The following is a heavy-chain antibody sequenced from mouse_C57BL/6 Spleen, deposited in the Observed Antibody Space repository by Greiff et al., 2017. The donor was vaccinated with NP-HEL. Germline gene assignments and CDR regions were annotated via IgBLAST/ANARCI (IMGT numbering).Heavy chain of an antibody. J-gene: IGHJ4*01. Sequence: EVKLMESGPVLVKPGASVKMSCKASGYTSTDYYMNWVKQSHGKSLEWIGVINPYNGGTSYNQKFKGKATLTVDKSSSTAYMELNSLTSEDSAVYYCARCYYSNPYAMDYWGQGTSVTVSS. D-gene: IGHD2-5*01. CDR2: INPYNGGT. CDR3: ARCYYSNPYAMDY. CDR1: GYTSTDYY. V-gene: IGHV1-19*01.